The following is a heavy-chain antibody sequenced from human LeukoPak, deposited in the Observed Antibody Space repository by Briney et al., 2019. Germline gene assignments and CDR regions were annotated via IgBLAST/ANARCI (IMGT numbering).Heavy chain of an antibody. D-gene: IGHD3-3*01. V-gene: IGHV1-46*01. CDR2: INPSGGST. CDR3: ATRTYYDFWSGYHQAGPNYMDV. J-gene: IGHJ6*03. CDR1: GYTFTSYY. Sequence: GASVTVSCKASGYTFTSYYMHWVRQAPGQGLEWMGIINPSGGSTSYAQKFQGRVTITTDESTSTAYMELSSLRSEDTAVYYCATRTYYDFWSGYHQAGPNYMDVWGKGTTVTVSS.